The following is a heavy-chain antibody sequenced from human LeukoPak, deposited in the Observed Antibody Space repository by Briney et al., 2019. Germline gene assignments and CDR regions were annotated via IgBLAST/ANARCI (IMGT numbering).Heavy chain of an antibody. V-gene: IGHV3-30-3*02. CDR1: GFTFSNAW. CDR3: AKGGSSWAPYYFDY. D-gene: IGHD6-13*01. Sequence: PGGSLRLSCATSGFTFSNAWMNWVRQAPGKGLEWVAVISYDGSNKYYADSVKGRFTISRDNSKNTLYLQMNSLRAEDTAVYYCAKGGSSWAPYYFDYWGQGTLVTVSS. J-gene: IGHJ4*02. CDR2: ISYDGSNK.